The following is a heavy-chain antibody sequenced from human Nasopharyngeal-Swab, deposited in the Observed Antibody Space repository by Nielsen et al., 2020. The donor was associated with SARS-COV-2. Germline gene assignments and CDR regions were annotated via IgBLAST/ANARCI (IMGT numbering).Heavy chain of an antibody. J-gene: IGHJ6*02. V-gene: IGHV4-4*07. CDR1: GGSISSSY. D-gene: IGHD6-6*01. Sequence: SETLSLTCSVSGGSISSSYWNWIRLPPGKGLEWIGHIYHTGITNYNPSLKSRVTMSVDTSKNQFSLRLSSVTPEDTAVYYCARGSPYSSSSPYYYYYGMDVWGQGTTVTVSS. CDR3: ARGSPYSSSSPYYYYYGMDV. CDR2: IYHTGIT.